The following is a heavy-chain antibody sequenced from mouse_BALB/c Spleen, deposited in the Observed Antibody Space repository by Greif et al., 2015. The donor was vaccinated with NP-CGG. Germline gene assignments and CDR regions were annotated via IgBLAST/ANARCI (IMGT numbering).Heavy chain of an antibody. V-gene: IGHV1-5*01. CDR1: GYSFTSYW. D-gene: IGHD1-1*01. CDR3: TRGITTVVDNFDY. J-gene: IGHJ2*01. CDR2: IYPGNSDT. Sequence: EVQLQQSGTVLARPGASVKMSCKASGYSFTSYWMHWVKQRPGQGLEWIGAIYPGNSDTSYNQKFKGKAKLTAVTSASTAYMELSSLTNEDSAVYYCTRGITTVVDNFDYWGQGTTLTVSS.